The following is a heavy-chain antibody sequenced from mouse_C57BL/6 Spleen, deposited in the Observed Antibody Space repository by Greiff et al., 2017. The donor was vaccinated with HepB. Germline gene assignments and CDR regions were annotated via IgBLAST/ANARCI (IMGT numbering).Heavy chain of an antibody. Sequence: EVQRVESGGGLVKPGGSLKLSCAASGFTFSDYGMHWVRQAPEKGLEWVAYISSGSSTIYYADTVKGRFTISRDNAKNTLFLQMTSLRSEDTSMYYCARHSYYAMDYWGQGTSVTVSS. CDR1: GFTFSDYG. CDR3: ARHSYYAMDY. CDR2: ISSGSSTI. V-gene: IGHV5-17*01. J-gene: IGHJ4*01.